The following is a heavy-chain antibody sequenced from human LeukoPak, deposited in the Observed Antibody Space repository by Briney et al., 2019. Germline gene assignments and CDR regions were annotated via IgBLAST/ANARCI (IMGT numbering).Heavy chain of an antibody. J-gene: IGHJ4*02. D-gene: IGHD1-26*01. CDR1: GGSLSSYY. CDR2: IYYSGST. CDR3: ARLGSGSRRAHDY. V-gene: IGHV4-59*08. Sequence: KSSETVSLTCAVYGGSLSSYYWSWIRQPPGKGLEWIGYIYYSGSTNYNPSLKSRVTISVDTSKNQFSLKLSSVTAADTAVYYCARLGSGSRRAHDYWGQGTLVTVSS.